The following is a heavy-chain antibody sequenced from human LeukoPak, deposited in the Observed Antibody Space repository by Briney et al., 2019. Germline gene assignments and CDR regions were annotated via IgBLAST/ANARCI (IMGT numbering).Heavy chain of an antibody. CDR2: ISAGNGNT. CDR1: GYTFTSYA. J-gene: IGHJ4*02. D-gene: IGHD1-26*01. Sequence: ASVKVSCKASGYTFTSYAIHWVRPAPGQRLGWMGWISAGNGNTKYSQNFQGRVTFISSTSATTAFMELSSLRSEDAAVYYCARDSGSGNNDYWGQGTLVTVSS. V-gene: IGHV1-3*01. CDR3: ARDSGSGNNDY.